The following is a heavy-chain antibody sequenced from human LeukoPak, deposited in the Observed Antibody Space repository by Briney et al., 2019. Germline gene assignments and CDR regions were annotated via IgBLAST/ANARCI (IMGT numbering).Heavy chain of an antibody. J-gene: IGHJ4*02. CDR3: ARDRGSTTFDH. CDR2: INQDGSQK. CDR1: GFTLSSYW. D-gene: IGHD3-10*01. V-gene: IGHV3-7*01. Sequence: GGSLRLSCAASGFTLSSYWMSWVRQAPGKGLEWVASINQDGSQKDYVDSLRGRFTSSRDNAKNSLYLQMNSLRAEDTAVYYCARDRGSTTFDHWGPGTLVTVSS.